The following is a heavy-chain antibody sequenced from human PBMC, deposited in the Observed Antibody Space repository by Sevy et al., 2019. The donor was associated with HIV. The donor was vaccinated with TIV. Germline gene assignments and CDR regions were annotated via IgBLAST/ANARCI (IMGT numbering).Heavy chain of an antibody. CDR3: ATPWTYYYDSSDCLPLLNGMVV. J-gene: IGHJ6*02. CDR2: FDPEDGET. V-gene: IGHV1-24*01. CDR1: GYTLTELS. Sequence: ASVKVSCKVSGYTLTELSMHWVRQAPGKGLEWMGGFDPEDGETIYDQKFQGRVTMTEDTSTDTAYMEMSSLRSEDTAMYYCATPWTYYYDSSDCLPLLNGMVVWGQGTTVTVSS. D-gene: IGHD3-22*01.